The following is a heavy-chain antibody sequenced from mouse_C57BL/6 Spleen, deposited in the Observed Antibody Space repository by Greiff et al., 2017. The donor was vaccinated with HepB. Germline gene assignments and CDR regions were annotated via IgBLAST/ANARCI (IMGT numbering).Heavy chain of an antibody. CDR2: IDPSDSET. CDR1: GYTFTSYW. CDR3: ARGGAYSNSWYFDV. D-gene: IGHD2-5*01. J-gene: IGHJ1*03. Sequence: QVQLQQPGAELVRPGSSVKLSCKASGYTFTSYWMHWVKQRPIQGLEWIGNIDPSDSETHYNQKFKDKATLTVDKSSSTAYMQLSSLTSEDSAVYYCARGGAYSNSWYFDVWGTGTTVTVSS. V-gene: IGHV1-52*01.